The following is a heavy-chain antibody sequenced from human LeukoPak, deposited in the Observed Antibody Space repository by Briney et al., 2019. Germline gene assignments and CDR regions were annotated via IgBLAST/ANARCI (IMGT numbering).Heavy chain of an antibody. J-gene: IGHJ4*02. V-gene: IGHV3-23*01. CDR3: AKDRDDYGDFAFDY. CDR2: ISGSGGST. D-gene: IGHD4-17*01. CDR1: GFTFSSYA. Sequence: GESLRLSCAASGFTFSSYAMSWVRQAPGKGLEWVSAISGSGGSTYYADSVKGRFTISRDNSKNTLYLQIDGLRAEDTAIYYCAKDRDDYGDFAFDYWGQGTLVTVSS.